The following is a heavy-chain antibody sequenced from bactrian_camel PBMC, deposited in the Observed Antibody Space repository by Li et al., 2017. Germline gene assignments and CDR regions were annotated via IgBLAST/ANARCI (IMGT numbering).Heavy chain of an antibody. Sequence: VQLVESGGGLVQPGGSLRLSCAASGFAFTSYDMSWVRQASGKGLEWVSTINIRFSAYYTDSVKGRFTISRDNAKGMVYLQMNNLKPEETAMYYCGPEGDYEVCLWDQGTQVTVS. CDR3: GPEGDYEVCL. CDR2: INIRFSA. CDR1: GFAFTSYD. J-gene: IGHJ4*01. D-gene: IGHD4*01. V-gene: IGHV3S40*01.